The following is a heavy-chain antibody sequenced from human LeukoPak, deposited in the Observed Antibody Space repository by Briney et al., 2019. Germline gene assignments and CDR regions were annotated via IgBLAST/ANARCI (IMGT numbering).Heavy chain of an antibody. D-gene: IGHD6-13*01. CDR1: GFTFSSYA. J-gene: IGHJ5*01. V-gene: IGHV3-23*01. CDR2: ISGSGSGGST. Sequence: PGGSLRLSCAASGFTFSSYAMSWVRQAPGKGLEWVSGISGSGSGGSTYYADSVKGRFTISRDNSKNTLYLQINSVRAEDTAVYYCARAYSSSWYDFWGQGTLVTVSS. CDR3: ARAYSSSWYDF.